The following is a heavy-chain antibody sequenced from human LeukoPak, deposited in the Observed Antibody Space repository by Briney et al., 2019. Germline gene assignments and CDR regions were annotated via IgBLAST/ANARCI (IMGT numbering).Heavy chain of an antibody. CDR3: ASVKAISGYPSAFDL. CDR1: GFTVSNNY. CDR2: LYSGGST. V-gene: IGHV3-66*01. Sequence: GGSLRLSCAASGFTVSNNYMSWVRQAPGKGLEWVSVLYSGGSTYYADSVKGRFIISRDNSKNTLYLQMNTLRADDTAVYYCASVKAISGYPSAFDLWGQGTMVTVSP. J-gene: IGHJ3*01. D-gene: IGHD3-9*01.